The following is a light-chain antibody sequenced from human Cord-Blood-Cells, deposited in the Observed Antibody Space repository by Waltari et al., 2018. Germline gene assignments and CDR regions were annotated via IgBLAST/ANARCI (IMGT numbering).Light chain of an antibody. CDR3: QQDGSSPPWT. CDR1: RSVSSSY. Sequence: EIVLTQSPGTLSLSPGERATLSCRASRSVSSSYLAWYQQKPGQAPRLLNYGASSRATGIPDRFRGSGSGTDFTLPINSLEPERCAVYYCQQDGSSPPWTFGQGPKVEIK. CDR2: GAS. J-gene: IGKJ1*01. V-gene: IGKV3-20*01.